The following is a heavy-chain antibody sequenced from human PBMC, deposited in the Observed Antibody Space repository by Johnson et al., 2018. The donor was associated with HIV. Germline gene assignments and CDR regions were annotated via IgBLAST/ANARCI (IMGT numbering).Heavy chain of an antibody. D-gene: IGHD6-6*01. CDR2: ISGDGSSS. J-gene: IGHJ3*02. CDR3: ARDRRARLPLYAFDI. Sequence: MQLVESGGGVVQPGRSLRLSCEVSGFTISTFWMHWVRQVPGKGLMWVSRISGDGSSSSYADSVKGRFTISRDNAKNTLYLQLNSLRVEDTAVYYCARDRRARLPLYAFDIWGQGTIVTVSS. CDR1: GFTISTFW. V-gene: IGHV3-74*01.